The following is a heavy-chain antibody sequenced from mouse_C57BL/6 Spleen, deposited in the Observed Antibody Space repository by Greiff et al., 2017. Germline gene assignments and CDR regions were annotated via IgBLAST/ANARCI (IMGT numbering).Heavy chain of an antibody. D-gene: IGHD1-1*01. J-gene: IGHJ3*01. CDR2: INPSSGYT. Sequence: VQLQQSGAELAKPGASVKLSCKASGYTFTSYWMHWVKQRPGQGLEWIGYINPSSGYTKYNQKFKDKATLTADKSSSTAYMQLSSLTYEDSAVYYCAPHYYGSSPWFAYWGQGTLVTVSA. V-gene: IGHV1-7*01. CDR1: GYTFTSYW. CDR3: APHYYGSSPWFAY.